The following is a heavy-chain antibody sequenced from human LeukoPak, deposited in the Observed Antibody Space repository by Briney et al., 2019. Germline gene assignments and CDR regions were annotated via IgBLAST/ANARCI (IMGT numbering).Heavy chain of an antibody. CDR1: GYTFTGYY. J-gene: IGHJ4*02. CDR3: ATLGGPFYYDSSGFDY. Sequence: GASVKVSCKASGYTFTGYYMHWVRQAPGQGLEWMGWINPNSGGTNYAQKSQGRVTMTRDTSISTAYMELSRLRSDDTAVYYCATLGGPFYYDSSGFDYWGQGTLVTVSS. CDR2: INPNSGGT. V-gene: IGHV1-2*02. D-gene: IGHD3-22*01.